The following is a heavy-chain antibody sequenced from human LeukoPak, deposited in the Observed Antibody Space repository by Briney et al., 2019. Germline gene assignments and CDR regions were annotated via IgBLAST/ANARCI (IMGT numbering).Heavy chain of an antibody. CDR2: ISSNGGST. CDR1: GFTFSSYA. J-gene: IGHJ4*02. D-gene: IGHD3-16*02. Sequence: GGSLRLSCAAPGFTFSSYAIHWVRQAPGKGLEYVSAISSNGGSTYYANSVKGRFTISRDNSKNTLYLQMGSLRAEDMAVYYWARGQSWGSYRYAPYYFDYWGQGTLVTVSS. CDR3: ARGQSWGSYRYAPYYFDY. V-gene: IGHV3-64*01.